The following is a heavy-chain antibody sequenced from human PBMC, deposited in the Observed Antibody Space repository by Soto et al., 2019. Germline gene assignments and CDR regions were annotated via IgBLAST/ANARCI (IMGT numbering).Heavy chain of an antibody. Sequence: PGESLKISCKGSGYSFTSYWIGWVRQMPGKGLEWMGIIYPGDSDTRYSPSFQGQVTISADKSISTAYLQWNSLKASDTAMYYCATRVHDYPGKYYYAMDVWGQGTTVTVSS. D-gene: IGHD3-16*01. CDR1: GYSFTSYW. CDR2: IYPGDSDT. CDR3: ATRVHDYPGKYYYAMDV. V-gene: IGHV5-51*01. J-gene: IGHJ6*02.